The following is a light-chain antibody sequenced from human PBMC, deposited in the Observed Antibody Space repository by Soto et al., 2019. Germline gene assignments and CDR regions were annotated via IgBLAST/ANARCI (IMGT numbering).Light chain of an antibody. CDR1: SSDIGSYNY. CDR2: DVS. Sequence: QSVLTQPASVSGSPVQSITISCTGTSSDIGSYNYVSWYQQHPGIAPKLMIYDVSNRPSGVSNRFSGSKSGNTASLTISGLQAEDEADYYCSSYTSSSTLVFGGGTKLTVL. J-gene: IGLJ2*01. CDR3: SSYTSSSTLV. V-gene: IGLV2-14*01.